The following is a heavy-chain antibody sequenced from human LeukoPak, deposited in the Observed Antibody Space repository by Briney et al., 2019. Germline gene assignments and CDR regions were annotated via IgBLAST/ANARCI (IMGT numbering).Heavy chain of an antibody. CDR3: ARNPVTTNYFDY. CDR1: GYTFTSYY. D-gene: IGHD4-17*01. Sequence: GASVTVSCKASGYTFTSYYMHWVRQAPGQGLEWMGIINPNGGSTRYAQKFQGRVTMTRDTSTSTVYMELSSLRSEDTAVYYCARNPVTTNYFDYWGRGTLVIVTS. V-gene: IGHV1-46*01. CDR2: INPNGGST. J-gene: IGHJ4*02.